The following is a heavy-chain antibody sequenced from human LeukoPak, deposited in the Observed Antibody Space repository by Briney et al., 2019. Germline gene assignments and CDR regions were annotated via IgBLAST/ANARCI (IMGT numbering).Heavy chain of an antibody. CDR1: GYTFTNYA. Sequence: GASVKVSCKASGYTFTNYAISWVRQAPGQGLEWMGWISAYNTNTNYAQNLQGRVTMTTDTSTSTAYMELRSLRSDDTAVYCCARVVVGESVVPIAGYFDYWGQGTLVIVSS. CDR2: ISAYNTNT. CDR3: ARVVVGESVVPIAGYFDY. V-gene: IGHV1-18*01. D-gene: IGHD2-2*01. J-gene: IGHJ4*02.